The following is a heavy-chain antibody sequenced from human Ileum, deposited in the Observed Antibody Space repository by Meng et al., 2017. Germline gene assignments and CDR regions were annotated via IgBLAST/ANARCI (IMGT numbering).Heavy chain of an antibody. CDR1: GFTFSTYA. D-gene: IGHD3-9*01. CDR3: NYFAWFQDH. V-gene: IGHV3-23*01. CDR2: IRGSGGDT. J-gene: IGHJ4*02. Sequence: GGSLRLSCAASGFTFSTYARNWVRQAPGKGREWVSAIRGSGGDTYYADSVEGRFTVSRDNSKNTLSLQMHSLTAEDTAVYFCNYFAWFQDHWGQGTLVTVSS.